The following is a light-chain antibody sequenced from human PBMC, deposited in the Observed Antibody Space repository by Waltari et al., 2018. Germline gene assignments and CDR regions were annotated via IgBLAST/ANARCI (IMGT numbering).Light chain of an antibody. CDR2: HAS. V-gene: IGKV3-20*01. CDR3: QNHEKLPAT. J-gene: IGKJ1*01. Sequence: EIVLTQSPGTLSLSPGERVTLACRASQSVSGFLAWYQQKPGQAPRLLIYHASNRATGIPDRFSGSGSGTDFSLTISRLEPEDFAVYYCQNHEKLPATFGQGTKVEI. CDR1: QSVSGF.